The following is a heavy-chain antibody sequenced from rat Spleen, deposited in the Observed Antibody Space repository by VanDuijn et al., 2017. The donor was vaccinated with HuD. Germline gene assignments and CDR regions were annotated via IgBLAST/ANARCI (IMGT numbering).Heavy chain of an antibody. CDR2: IISGDSNT. CDR1: GFTFNSFA. D-gene: IGHD5-1*01. V-gene: IGHV5-46*01. Sequence: EVQLVESGGGLVQPGRSLKLSCAASGFTFNSFAMAWVRQAPKKGLEWVATIISGDSNTYYPDSVTGRFTISRDNAQNTLYLQMNSLRSEDTATYYCTRENWVFDYWGQGVMVTVSS. CDR3: TRENWVFDY. J-gene: IGHJ2*01.